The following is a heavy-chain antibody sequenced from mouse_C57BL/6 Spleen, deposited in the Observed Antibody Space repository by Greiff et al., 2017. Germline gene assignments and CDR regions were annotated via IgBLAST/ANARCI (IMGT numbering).Heavy chain of an antibody. CDR3: ARLIYYDYFFDY. J-gene: IGHJ2*01. CDR2: ISYDGSN. V-gene: IGHV3-6*01. Sequence: EVQLQESGPGLVKPSQSLSLTCSVTGYSITSGYYWNWIRQFPGNKLEWMGYISYDGSNNYNPSLKNRISITRDTSKNQFFLKLNSVTTEDTATYYCARLIYYDYFFDYWGQGTTLTVSS. D-gene: IGHD2-4*01. CDR1: GYSITSGYY.